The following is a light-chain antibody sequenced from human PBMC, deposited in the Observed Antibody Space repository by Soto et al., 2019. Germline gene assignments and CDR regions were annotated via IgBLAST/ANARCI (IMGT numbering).Light chain of an antibody. CDR1: QSVSSY. CDR2: DAS. V-gene: IGKV3-11*01. Sequence: EIVLTQSPATLSLSPVERATLSCMASQSVSSYLAWYQQKPGQAPRLLIYDASNRATGIPARFSGSGSGTDFTLTISSLEPEDFAVYYCQQRSNWPPITFGQGTKVDIK. CDR3: QQRSNWPPIT. J-gene: IGKJ1*01.